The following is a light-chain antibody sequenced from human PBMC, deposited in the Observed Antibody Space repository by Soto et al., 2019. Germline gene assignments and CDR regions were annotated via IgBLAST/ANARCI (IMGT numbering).Light chain of an antibody. CDR2: AAS. CDR3: QKYNSAPPT. V-gene: IGKV1-27*01. CDR1: QSISNY. J-gene: IGKJ1*01. Sequence: DIQMTQSPSSVSASVGDTVTITCRASQSISNYLAWYQQKPGKVPKLLIYAASTLQSGVPSRFSGSGSGTDFTLTISSLQPEDVATYYCQKYNSAPPTFGQGTKVDIK.